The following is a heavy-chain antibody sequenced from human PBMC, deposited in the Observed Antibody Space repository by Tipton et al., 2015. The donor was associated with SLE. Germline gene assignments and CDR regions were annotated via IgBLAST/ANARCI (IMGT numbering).Heavy chain of an antibody. J-gene: IGHJ5*01. CDR3: ARGAYDWGSYFVDS. Sequence: TLSLTCAVYGGSFSGYYWSWIRQPPGKGLEWIGEINHSGGTNYNPSLKSRVTISVDMSKNQFSLNLRSVTATDTAVYYCARGAYDWGSYFVDSWGQGTLVSVSS. CDR1: GGSFSGYY. D-gene: IGHD7-27*01. V-gene: IGHV4-34*01. CDR2: INHSGGT.